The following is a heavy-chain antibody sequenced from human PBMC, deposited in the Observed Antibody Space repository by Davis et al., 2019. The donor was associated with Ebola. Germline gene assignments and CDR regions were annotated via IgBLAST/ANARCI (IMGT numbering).Heavy chain of an antibody. D-gene: IGHD2-2*01. CDR3: ARLAGSSSSSIDC. Sequence: GESLKISCKGSGYSFTSYRIAWVRQMPGKGLEWMGIIYPGESDTRYSPSFQGQVTISADKSITTAYLQWSSLKASDTAMYYCARLAGSSSSSIDCWGQGTLVTVSS. J-gene: IGHJ4*02. CDR1: GYSFTSYR. V-gene: IGHV5-51*01. CDR2: IYPGESDT.